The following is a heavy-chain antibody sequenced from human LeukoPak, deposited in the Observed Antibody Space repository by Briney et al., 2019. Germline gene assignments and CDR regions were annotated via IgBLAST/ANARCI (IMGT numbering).Heavy chain of an antibody. CDR1: GFTFGNTW. J-gene: IGHJ5*02. V-gene: IGHV3-7*01. CDR2: ISPDGSDK. Sequence: GGSLRLSCAASGFTFGNTWMGWVRQAPGKGLEWVANISPDGSDKYYVDSVRGRFTISRDNAQNSVNLQMNSLRAEDSAVYYCVRWGVNAGRYPWGQGALVSVSS. D-gene: IGHD3-10*01. CDR3: VRWGVNAGRYP.